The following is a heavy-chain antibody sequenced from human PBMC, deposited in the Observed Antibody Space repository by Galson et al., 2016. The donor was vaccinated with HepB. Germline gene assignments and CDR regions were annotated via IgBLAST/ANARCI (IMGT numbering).Heavy chain of an antibody. V-gene: IGHV6-1*01. Sequence: CAISGDSVYKNGAAWVWIRQSPPRGLEWLGRTFYRSTWENHYAGSVKNLITISPDTSSNQFSLHLKSVTPEDTAVYYCARAVMLGRGMDVWGQGTTVTVPS. D-gene: IGHD3-10*01. CDR3: ARAVMLGRGMDV. J-gene: IGHJ6*02. CDR1: GDSVYKNGAA. CDR2: TFYRSTWEN.